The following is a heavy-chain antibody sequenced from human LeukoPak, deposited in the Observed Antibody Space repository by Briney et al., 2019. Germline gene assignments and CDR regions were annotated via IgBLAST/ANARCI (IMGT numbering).Heavy chain of an antibody. CDR1: GGSISSSSYY. CDR2: INHSGST. CDR3: ARRMVGDDAFDI. Sequence: SETLSLTCTVSGGSISSSSYYWGWIRQPPGKGLEWIGEINHSGSTNYNPSLKSRVTISVDTSKNQFSLKLSSVTAADTAVYYCARRMVGDDAFDIWGQGTMVTVSS. J-gene: IGHJ3*02. V-gene: IGHV4-39*07. D-gene: IGHD2-15*01.